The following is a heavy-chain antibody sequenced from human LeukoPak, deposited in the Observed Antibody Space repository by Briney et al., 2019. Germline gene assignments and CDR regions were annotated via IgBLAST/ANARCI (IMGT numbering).Heavy chain of an antibody. D-gene: IGHD2-2*01. V-gene: IGHV3-21*01. Sequence: PVGSLRLSCAASGFTFSSYSMNWVRQAPGKGLEWVSSISSSSSYIYYADSVKGRFTISRDNAKNSLYLQMNSLRAEDTAVYYCARGLGYCSSTSCSYLDYWGQGTLVTVSS. CDR1: GFTFSSYS. J-gene: IGHJ4*02. CDR2: ISSSSSYI. CDR3: ARGLGYCSSTSCSYLDY.